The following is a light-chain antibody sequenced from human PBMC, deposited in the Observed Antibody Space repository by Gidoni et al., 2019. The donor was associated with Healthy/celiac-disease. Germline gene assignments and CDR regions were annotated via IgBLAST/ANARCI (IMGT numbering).Light chain of an antibody. CDR1: QSVSSSY. CDR3: QQHGSSPRT. V-gene: IGKV3-20*01. J-gene: IGKJ1*01. CDR2: GAS. Sequence: IVLTQSPGTLSLSPGERATLSCRASQSVSSSYLAWYQQKPGQAPRLLIYGASSRATGIPDRFSGSGSGTDFTLTISRLEPEDFAVYYCQQHGSSPRTFGLGTKVEIK.